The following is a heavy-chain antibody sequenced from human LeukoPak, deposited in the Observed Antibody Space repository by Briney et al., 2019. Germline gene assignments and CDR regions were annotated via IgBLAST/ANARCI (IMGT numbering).Heavy chain of an antibody. J-gene: IGHJ4*02. CDR3: ARDPNYYDSSGYLGLFDY. Sequence: GGSLRLSCAASGFTFSSYAMHWVRQAPGKGLEWVAVISYDGSNKYYADSVKGRFTISRDNSKNTLYLQMNSLRAEDTAVYYCARDPNYYDSSGYLGLFDYWGQGTLVTVSP. D-gene: IGHD3-22*01. V-gene: IGHV3-30-3*01. CDR1: GFTFSSYA. CDR2: ISYDGSNK.